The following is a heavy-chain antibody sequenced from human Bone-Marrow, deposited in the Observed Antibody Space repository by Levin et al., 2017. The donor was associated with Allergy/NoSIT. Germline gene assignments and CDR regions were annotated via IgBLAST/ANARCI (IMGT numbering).Heavy chain of an antibody. CDR2: VNPSGGRT. CDR3: ARVDFTYLGLTNYYTADY. Sequence: GESLKISCKASGYSFTNYRIHWVRQAPGQGLEWMGMVNPSGGRTTYAQKFQGRVTMTRDMSTSTIYMALTSLRSEDTAVYYCARVDFTYLGLTNYYTADYWGQGTLVTVSS. CDR1: GYSFTNYR. D-gene: IGHD3-9*01. V-gene: IGHV1-46*01. J-gene: IGHJ4*02.